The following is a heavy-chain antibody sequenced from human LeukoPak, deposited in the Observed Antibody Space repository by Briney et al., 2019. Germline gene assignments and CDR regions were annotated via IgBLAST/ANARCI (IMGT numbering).Heavy chain of an antibody. V-gene: IGHV3-9*01. D-gene: IGHD6-19*01. CDR3: AKDFYRAVAGSIGF. Sequence: PGGSLTLSCEASGFTLDDYAMHWVRQAPGKGLEWVSGISWNSGGMGYADSVKGRFTISRDNAKKSLYLQMNSLRAEDTALYYCAKDFYRAVAGSIGFWGQGILVTVSS. J-gene: IGHJ4*02. CDR1: GFTLDDYA. CDR2: ISWNSGGM.